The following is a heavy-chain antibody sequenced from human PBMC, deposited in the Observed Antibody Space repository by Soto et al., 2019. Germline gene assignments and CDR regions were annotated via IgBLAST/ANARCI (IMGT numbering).Heavy chain of an antibody. J-gene: IGHJ5*02. CDR2: IYATGTT. V-gene: IGHV4-4*07. CDR3: VRDGTKTLRDWFDP. D-gene: IGHD1-1*01. Sequence: SETLSLARPVSGASISGFYWSWIRKSAGKGLEWIGRIYATGTTDYNPSLKSRVMMSVDTSKKQFSLKLRSVTAADTAVYYCVRDGTKTLRDWFDPWGQGISVTVS. CDR1: GASISGFY.